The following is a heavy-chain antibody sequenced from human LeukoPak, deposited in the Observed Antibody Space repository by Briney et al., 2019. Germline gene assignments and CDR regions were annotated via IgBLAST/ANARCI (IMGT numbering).Heavy chain of an antibody. D-gene: IGHD3-3*01. Sequence: ASVKVSCKVSGYTLTELSMHWVRQAPGKGLEWMGGFDPEDGETIYAQKFQGRVTMTEDTSTDTAYMELSSLRSEDTAVYYCASLYYDFWSGYPHFDYWGQGTLVTVSS. CDR3: ASLYYDFWSGYPHFDY. CDR2: FDPEDGET. CDR1: GYTLTELS. J-gene: IGHJ4*02. V-gene: IGHV1-24*01.